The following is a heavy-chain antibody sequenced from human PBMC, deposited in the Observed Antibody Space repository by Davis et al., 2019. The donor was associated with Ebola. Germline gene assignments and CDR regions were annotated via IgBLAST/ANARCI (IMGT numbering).Heavy chain of an antibody. J-gene: IGHJ6*04. D-gene: IGHD3-10*01. CDR1: GYSISSGYY. CDR3: ARRAGFHFYYGMDV. CDR2: IFYSGTT. V-gene: IGHV4-31*03. Sequence: SETLSLTCTVSGYSISSGYYWSWIRQRPGKGLEWIGYIFYSGTTYYNPSLKSRVTISLDTSKNQFSLSLRSVTAADTAVYYCARRAGFHFYYGMDVWGKGTTVIVSS.